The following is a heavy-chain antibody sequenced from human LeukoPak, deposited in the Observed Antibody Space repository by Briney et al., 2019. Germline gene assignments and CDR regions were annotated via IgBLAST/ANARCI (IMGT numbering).Heavy chain of an antibody. CDR3: ARGGYSSGWSVFDY. CDR1: GYTFTGYY. CDR2: INPNSGGT. D-gene: IGHD6-19*01. J-gene: IGHJ4*02. V-gene: IGHV1-2*04. Sequence: ASVKVSCKVSGYTFTGYYMHWVRQAPGQGLEWMGWINPNSGGTNYAQKFQGWVTMTRDTSISTAYMELSRLRSDDTAVYYCARGGYSSGWSVFDYWGQGTLVTVSS.